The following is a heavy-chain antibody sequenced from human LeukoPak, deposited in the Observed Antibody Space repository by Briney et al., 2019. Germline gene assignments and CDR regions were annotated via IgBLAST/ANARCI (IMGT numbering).Heavy chain of an antibody. CDR2: INPNSGGT. V-gene: IGHV1-2*02. J-gene: IGHJ5*02. D-gene: IGHD2-2*01. CDR1: GYTFTGYY. Sequence: AASVKVSCKGSGYTFTGYYMHWVRQAPGQGLEWMGWINPNSGGTNYAQKFQGRVTMTRDTSIRTAYMELSRLRSDDTAVYYCARADCSSTSCYGGRDWFDPWGQGTLVTVSS. CDR3: ARADCSSTSCYGGRDWFDP.